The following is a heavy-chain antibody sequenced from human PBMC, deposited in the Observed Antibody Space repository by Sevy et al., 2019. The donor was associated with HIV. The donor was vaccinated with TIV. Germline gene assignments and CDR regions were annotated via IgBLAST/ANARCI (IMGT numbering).Heavy chain of an antibody. CDR3: ARDLIYDFWSGSRAKNYYYYGMDV. D-gene: IGHD3-3*01. CDR2: ISSSSSYI. CDR1: GFTFSSYS. V-gene: IGHV3-21*01. J-gene: IGHJ6*02. Sequence: GESLKISCAASGFTFSSYSMNWVRQAPGKGLEWVSSISSSSSYIYYADSVKGRFTISRDNAKNSLYLQMNSLRAEDTAVYYCARDLIYDFWSGSRAKNYYYYGMDVWGQGTTVTVSS.